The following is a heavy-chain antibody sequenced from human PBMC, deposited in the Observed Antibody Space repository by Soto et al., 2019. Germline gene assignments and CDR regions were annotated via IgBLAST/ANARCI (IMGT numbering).Heavy chain of an antibody. J-gene: IGHJ4*02. Sequence: QVHLVESGGGVGQPGGPLRLACAASEFSFSSYAMHWIRQAPGKGLEWVAVISFDGNIIQNADSVKGRFIVSRDNIKNTRYRQMNSLRGEDTAVYYCARTFDTITYYFDYWGQGTQVTVTS. CDR2: ISFDGNII. D-gene: IGHD3-9*01. CDR1: EFSFSSYA. CDR3: ARTFDTITYYFDY. V-gene: IGHV3-30-3*01.